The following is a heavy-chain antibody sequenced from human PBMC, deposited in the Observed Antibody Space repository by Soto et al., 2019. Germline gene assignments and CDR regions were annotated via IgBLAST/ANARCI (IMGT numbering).Heavy chain of an antibody. Sequence: ESGGGVVQPGRSLRLSCAASGFTFGSYGMHWVRQAPGKGLEGVAVIQYDGSNKYYADSVKGRFTISRDNSKNTLYLQMNSLRAEDTAVYYCARGRPDYDFWSGYLGVDYWGQGTLVTVSS. CDR3: ARGRPDYDFWSGYLGVDY. V-gene: IGHV3-33*01. CDR1: GFTFGSYG. CDR2: IQYDGSNK. J-gene: IGHJ4*02. D-gene: IGHD3-3*01.